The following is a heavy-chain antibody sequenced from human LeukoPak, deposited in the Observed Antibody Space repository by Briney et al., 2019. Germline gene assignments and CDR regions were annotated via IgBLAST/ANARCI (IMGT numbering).Heavy chain of an antibody. D-gene: IGHD3-3*01. CDR2: IISSSSYI. J-gene: IGHJ4*02. CDR1: GFTFSDYY. CDR3: ARDERYDFWSGYLYYFDY. V-gene: IGHV3-11*06. Sequence: GGSLRLSFAASGFTFSDYYMSWIRQAPGKGREGVSYIISSSSYIYYADSVKGRFTISRDNAKNSLYLQMNSLRAEDTAVYYCARDERYDFWSGYLYYFDYWGQGTLVTVSS.